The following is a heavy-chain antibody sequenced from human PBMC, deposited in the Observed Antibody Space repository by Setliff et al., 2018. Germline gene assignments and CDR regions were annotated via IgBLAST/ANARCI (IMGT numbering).Heavy chain of an antibody. Sequence: GGSLRLSCAASGFAFGTYSMSWVRQAPGKGLEWVSSISSSSSYIYYAESLKGRSAISRDNAKNSLYLQMNSLRAEDTAVYYCARAGLPYAADVWGQGTKVTVSS. V-gene: IGHV3-21*03. CDR1: GFAFGTYS. J-gene: IGHJ3*01. CDR3: ARAGLPYAADV. D-gene: IGHD2-21*02. CDR2: ISSSSSYI.